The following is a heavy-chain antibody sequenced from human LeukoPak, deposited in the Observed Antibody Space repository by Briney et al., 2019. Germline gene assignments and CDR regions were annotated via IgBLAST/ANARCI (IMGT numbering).Heavy chain of an antibody. V-gene: IGHV1-2*02. CDR1: GYTFTGYY. D-gene: IGHD3-10*01. Sequence: ASVKVSCKASGYTFTGYYMHWVRQAPGQGLEGMGWINPNSGGTNYAQKFQGRVTITRDTSISTAYMELSRLRSDHTAVYYCARVLPDGSGSSHWAFDYWGQGPLVTVSS. CDR2: INPNSGGT. J-gene: IGHJ4*02. CDR3: ARVLPDGSGSSHWAFDY.